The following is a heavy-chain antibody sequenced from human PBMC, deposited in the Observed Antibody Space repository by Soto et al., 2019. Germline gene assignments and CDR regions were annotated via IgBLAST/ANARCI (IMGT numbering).Heavy chain of an antibody. V-gene: IGHV4-59*06. CDR1: GGSISSYY. D-gene: IGHD4-4*01. CDR2: IYYSGST. CDR3: ARDTATVTQTYYYYGMDV. Sequence: SETLSLTCTVSGGSISSYYWSWIRQHPGKGLEWIGYIYYSGSTYYNPSLKSRVTISVDTSKNQFSLKLSSATAADTAVYYCARDTATVTQTYYYYGMDVWGQGTTVTVSS. J-gene: IGHJ6*02.